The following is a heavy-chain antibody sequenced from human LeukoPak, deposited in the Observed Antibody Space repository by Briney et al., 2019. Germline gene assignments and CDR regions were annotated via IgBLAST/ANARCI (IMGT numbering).Heavy chain of an antibody. CDR3: ARVAVGKGYPFDY. D-gene: IGHD2-15*01. CDR1: GGSISSGSYY. J-gene: IGHJ4*02. CDR2: ISTSGTT. V-gene: IGHV4-61*02. Sequence: SQTLSLTCTVSGGSISSGSYYWSWIRQPAGKGLEWIGRISTSGTTNYDPSLKSRVTISVDTSKNQFSLKLSSVTAADTAVYYCARVAVGKGYPFDYWGQGTLVTVSS.